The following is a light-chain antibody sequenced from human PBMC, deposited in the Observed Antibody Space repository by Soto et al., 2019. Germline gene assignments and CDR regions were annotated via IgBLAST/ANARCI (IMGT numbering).Light chain of an antibody. J-gene: IGLJ1*01. CDR3: KSYAGSNTYV. CDR1: KNDIGVYDF. V-gene: IGLV2-8*01. Sequence: QSALTQSPSASGSPGQSVTISCTGTKNDIGVYDFVSWYQHHPSKAPRLIIYEVVQRPSGVPDRFSGSKSGNTASLTVSGLQAADEADYFCKSYAGSNTYVFGSGTKLTVL. CDR2: EVV.